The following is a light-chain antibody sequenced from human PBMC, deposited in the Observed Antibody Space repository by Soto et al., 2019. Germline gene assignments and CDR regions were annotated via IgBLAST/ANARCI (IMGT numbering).Light chain of an antibody. CDR3: QQYGGAPWT. CDR2: GAS. CDR1: QSVNNNY. Sequence: ETVLTQSPGTLSLSPGERNTLSCRASQSVNNNYLALYQQKPGQTPRLLIYGASSRATGIPDRFSGSGSGTDFTLTISRLGPEDFAVYYCQQYGGAPWTFGQGTKVDIK. J-gene: IGKJ1*01. V-gene: IGKV3-20*01.